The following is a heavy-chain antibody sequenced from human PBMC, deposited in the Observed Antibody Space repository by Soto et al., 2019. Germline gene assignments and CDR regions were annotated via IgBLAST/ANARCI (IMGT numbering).Heavy chain of an antibody. CDR3: AREWGSSGWDN. CDR2: MYFTGST. D-gene: IGHD6-19*01. V-gene: IGHV4-31*01. CDR1: GHSLSSRGNY. J-gene: IGHJ4*02. Sequence: SETLSLTCTVSGHSLSSRGNYWSWLRQNPGKGLEWFGYMYFTGSTLYNPSPKSPLAMSLETSKHPFYLRLTSVTAADTAAYFCAREWGSSGWDNWGQGTLVTVSS.